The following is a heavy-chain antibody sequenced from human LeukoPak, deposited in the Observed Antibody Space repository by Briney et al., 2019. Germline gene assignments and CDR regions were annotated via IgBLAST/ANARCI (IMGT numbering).Heavy chain of an antibody. Sequence: GASVKVSCKASGYTFTSYYMHWVRQAPGQGLEWMGIINPSGGSTSYAQKFQGRVTMTRDTSTSTVYMELSSLRSEDTAVYYCARDFSFYDFWSGSLTWGQGTLVTVSS. V-gene: IGHV1-46*01. CDR3: ARDFSFYDFWSGSLT. CDR2: INPSGGST. D-gene: IGHD3-3*01. CDR1: GYTFTSYY. J-gene: IGHJ4*02.